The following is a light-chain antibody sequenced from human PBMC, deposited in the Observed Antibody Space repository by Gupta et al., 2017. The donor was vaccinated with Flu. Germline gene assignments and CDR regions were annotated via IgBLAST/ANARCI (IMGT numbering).Light chain of an antibody. CDR3: SSYTSSSTLNWV. Sequence: TISCTGTSSDVGGYNDVSWYQQHPGKAPKLMIYEVSNRPSGVSNRFSGSKSGNTASLTISGLQAEDEADYYCSSYTSSSTLNWVFGGGTKLTVL. CDR1: SSDVGGYND. V-gene: IGLV2-14*01. CDR2: EVS. J-gene: IGLJ3*02.